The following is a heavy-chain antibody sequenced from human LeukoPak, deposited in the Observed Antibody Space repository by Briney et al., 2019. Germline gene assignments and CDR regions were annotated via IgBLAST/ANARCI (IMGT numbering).Heavy chain of an antibody. CDR2: IIPILGIA. D-gene: IGHD4-17*01. CDR1: GGTFSSYA. V-gene: IGHV1-69*04. Sequence: SVKVSCKASGGTFSSYAISWVRQAPGQGLEWMGRIIPILGIANYAQKFQGRVTITADKSTSTAYMELSSLRSEDTAVYYCARATTNYGDYATLDWGQGTLVTVSS. J-gene: IGHJ4*02. CDR3: ARATTNYGDYATLD.